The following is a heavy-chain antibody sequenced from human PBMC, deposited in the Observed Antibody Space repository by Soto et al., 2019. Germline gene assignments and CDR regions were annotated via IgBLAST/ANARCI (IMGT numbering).Heavy chain of an antibody. CDR3: ARGKKYYDFWSGGGGNYYYMDV. V-gene: IGHV1-8*01. CDR1: GYTFTSYD. D-gene: IGHD3-3*01. CDR2: MNPNSGNT. J-gene: IGHJ6*03. Sequence: ASVKVSCKASGYTFTSYDINWVRQATGQGLEWMGWMNPNSGNTGYAQKFQGRVTMTWNTSLSTAYMELSSLRSEDTARYYCARGKKYYDFWSGGGGNYYYMDVWGKGTTVTVSS.